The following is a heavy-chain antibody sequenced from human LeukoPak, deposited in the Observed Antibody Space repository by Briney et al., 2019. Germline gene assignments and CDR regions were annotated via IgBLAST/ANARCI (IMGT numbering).Heavy chain of an antibody. CDR1: GGSISSYY. V-gene: IGHV4-4*07. Sequence: SETLSLTCTVSGGSISSYYWSWSRQPAGKGLEWIGRIYTSGSTNYNPSLKSRVTMSVDTSKNQFSLKLSSVTAADTAVYYCARAKRRMGYSRQLGAFDIWGQGTMVTVSS. CDR3: ARAKRRMGYSRQLGAFDI. J-gene: IGHJ3*02. D-gene: IGHD6-13*01. CDR2: IYTSGST.